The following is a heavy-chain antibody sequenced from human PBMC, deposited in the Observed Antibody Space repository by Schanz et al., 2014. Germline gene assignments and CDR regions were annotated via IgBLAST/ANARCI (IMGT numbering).Heavy chain of an antibody. CDR2: LTEGGGGT. V-gene: IGHV3-23*01. J-gene: IGHJ4*02. CDR3: AKDRGDGYSNGIFQY. D-gene: IGHD5-18*01. CDR1: GFNFNTYA. Sequence: EVQLLESGGALVQPGGSLRLACAASGFNFNTYAMSWVRQAPGKGLEWVSGLTEGGGGTYYTDAVKGRFTISRDNAKNTFYLHMNSLRNEDTAVYFCAKDRGDGYSNGIFQYWGLGTLVNVSS.